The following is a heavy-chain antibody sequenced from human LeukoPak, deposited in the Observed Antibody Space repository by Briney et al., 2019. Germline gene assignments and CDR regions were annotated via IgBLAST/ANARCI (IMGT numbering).Heavy chain of an antibody. J-gene: IGHJ4*02. CDR2: IYYSGST. CDR1: GGSIYSYY. V-gene: IGHV4-59*01. Sequence: SETLSLTCTVSGGSIYSYYWSWIRQPPGKGLEWIGYIYYSGSTNYNPSLKSRVTISVDTSKNQFSLKLSSVTAADTAVYYCARDPAAAGTRLRYFDYWGQGTLVTVSS. CDR3: ARDPAAAGTRLRYFDY. D-gene: IGHD6-13*01.